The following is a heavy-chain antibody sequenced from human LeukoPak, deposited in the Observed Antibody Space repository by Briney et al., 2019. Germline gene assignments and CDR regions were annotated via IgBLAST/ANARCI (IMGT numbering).Heavy chain of an antibody. CDR2: IYYSGST. CDR1: GGSISSYY. J-gene: IGHJ3*02. CDR3: ARAPRGVVVKSDAFDI. Sequence: SETLSLTCTVSGGSISSYYWSRIRQPPGKGLEWIGYIYYSGSTNYNPSLKSRVRTSVDTSKKQFSLKLSSVTAADTVVYYCARAPRGVVVKSDAFDIWGQGTMVTVSS. D-gene: IGHD2-15*01. V-gene: IGHV4-59*01.